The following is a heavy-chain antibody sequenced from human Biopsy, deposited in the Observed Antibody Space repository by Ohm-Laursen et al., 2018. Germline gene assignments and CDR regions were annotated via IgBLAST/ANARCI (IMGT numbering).Heavy chain of an antibody. CDR1: GFTFEDYA. Sequence: SLRLSCAASGFTFEDYAMHWVRQVPGKGLEWVSGISWSSAHIDYADSVKGRFTISRDNAKNSLYLQMNNLKTEDTALYYCAKDNLPPARGPLNYYFYGMDVWGQGTTVTVS. V-gene: IGHV3-9*01. J-gene: IGHJ6*02. D-gene: IGHD3-16*02. CDR2: ISWSSAHI. CDR3: AKDNLPPARGPLNYYFYGMDV.